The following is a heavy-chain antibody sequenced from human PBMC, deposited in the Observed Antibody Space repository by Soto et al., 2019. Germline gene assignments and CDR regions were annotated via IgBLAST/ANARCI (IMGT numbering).Heavy chain of an antibody. V-gene: IGHV3-7*05. J-gene: IGHJ4*02. CDR2: IKEDGSEK. CDR3: ARDYNREFDY. Sequence: EVQLVESGGGLVQPGGSLRLSCAASGITFSDYWRSWVRQAPGKGLEWVANIKEDGSEKYYVDSVKGRFTIARDNAKNSLYMQMNSLRAEDTAVYYCARDYNREFDYWGQGTPVTVPS. D-gene: IGHD3-10*01. CDR1: GITFSDYW.